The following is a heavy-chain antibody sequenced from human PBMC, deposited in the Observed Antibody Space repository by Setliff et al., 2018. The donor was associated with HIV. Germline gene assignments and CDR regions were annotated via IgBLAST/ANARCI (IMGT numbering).Heavy chain of an antibody. Sequence: GALRLSCAASGFTFSSYGMHWVRQAPGKGLEWVAFIRYDGSNKYYADSVKGRFTISRDISRNTLYLDMNNLRVEDTAIYYCATARPRHLVSTNPPYYFDYWGQGTLVTVS. CDR3: ATARPRHLVSTNPPYYFDY. J-gene: IGHJ4*02. CDR1: GFTFSSYG. CDR2: IRYDGSNK. D-gene: IGHD2-8*02. V-gene: IGHV3-30*02.